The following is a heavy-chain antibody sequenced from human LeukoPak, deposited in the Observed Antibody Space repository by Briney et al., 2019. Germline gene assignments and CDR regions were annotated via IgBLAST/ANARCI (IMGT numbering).Heavy chain of an antibody. D-gene: IGHD3-22*01. CDR1: GDSISSYD. J-gene: IGHJ5*02. CDR3: ARQVPDYNDGSGSPIWFDP. CDR2: IFHSGST. Sequence: NPSETLSLTCTVSGDSISSYDWSWIRQPPGKGLEWIGYIFHSGSTNYYPSLKSRVTISLDTSKNQFSLKLTSVTAADTAVYYCARQVPDYNDGSGSPIWFDPWGQGSMVTVSS. V-gene: IGHV4-59*08.